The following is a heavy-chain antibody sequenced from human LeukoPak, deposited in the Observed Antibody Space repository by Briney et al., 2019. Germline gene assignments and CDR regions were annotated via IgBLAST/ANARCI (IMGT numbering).Heavy chain of an antibody. D-gene: IGHD2/OR15-2a*01. CDR2: MNPNSGST. V-gene: IGHV1-2*02. Sequence: ASVKVSCKASGYTFTDYDMHWVRQAPGQGLEWMGWMNPNSGSTNYPQKFQGRVTMTRDTSINTAYMEPSSLRSDDTAVYYCGRDLSRSYQIDYWGQGTLVTVSS. CDR3: GRDLSRSYQIDY. J-gene: IGHJ4*02. CDR1: GYTFTDYD.